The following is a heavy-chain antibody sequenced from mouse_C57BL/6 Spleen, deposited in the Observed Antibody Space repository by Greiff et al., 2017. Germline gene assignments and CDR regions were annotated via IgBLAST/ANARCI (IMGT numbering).Heavy chain of an antibody. CDR3: ARCDDGYYEAMDY. Sequence: QVHVKQPGAELVKPGASVKMSCKASGYTFTSYWITWVKQRPGQGLEWIGDIYPGSGSTNYNEKFKSKATLTVDTSSSTAYMQLSSLTSEDSAVYYCARCDDGYYEAMDYWGQGTSVTVSS. J-gene: IGHJ4*01. CDR2: IYPGSGST. D-gene: IGHD2-3*01. CDR1: GYTFTSYW. V-gene: IGHV1-55*01.